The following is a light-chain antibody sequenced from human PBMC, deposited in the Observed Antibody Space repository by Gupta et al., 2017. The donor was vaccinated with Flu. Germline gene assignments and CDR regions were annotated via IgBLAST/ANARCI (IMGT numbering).Light chain of an antibody. V-gene: IGKV4-1*01. CDR3: QQYYSTPLT. CDR1: QSVLYSSSNKNY. CDR2: WAS. Sequence: DIVMTQSPDSLAVSLGERATINCKPSQSVLYSSSNKNYLAWYQQKPGQPPKLLIYWASTRESGVPDRFSGSGSGTDFTLTISTLQAEDVAVYYCQQYYSTPLTFGGGTKVEI. J-gene: IGKJ4*01.